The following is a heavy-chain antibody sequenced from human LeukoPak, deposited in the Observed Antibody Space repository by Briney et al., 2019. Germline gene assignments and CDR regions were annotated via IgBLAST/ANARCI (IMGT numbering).Heavy chain of an antibody. Sequence: KPSETLSLTCAVYGGSFSGYYWSWIRQPPGKGLEWIGEINHSGSTNYNPSLKSRVTISVDTSKNQFSLKLSSVTAADTAVYYCATTDDTAMVPIDYWGQGTLVTVSS. CDR2: INHSGST. V-gene: IGHV4-34*01. D-gene: IGHD5-18*01. CDR3: ATTDDTAMVPIDY. J-gene: IGHJ4*02. CDR1: GGSFSGYY.